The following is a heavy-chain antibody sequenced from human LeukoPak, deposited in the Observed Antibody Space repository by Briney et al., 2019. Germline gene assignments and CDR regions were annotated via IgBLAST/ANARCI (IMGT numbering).Heavy chain of an antibody. V-gene: IGHV1-2*02. J-gene: IGHJ4*02. CDR3: ARVQGSSGYYYLGY. CDR2: INPNSGGT. Sequence: ASVKVSCKASGYTFTSYDINWVRQAPGQGLEWMGWINPNSGGTNYAQKFQGRVTMTRDTSISTAYMELSRLRSDDTAVYYCARVQGSSGYYYLGYWGQGTLVTVSS. D-gene: IGHD3-22*01. CDR1: GYTFTSYD.